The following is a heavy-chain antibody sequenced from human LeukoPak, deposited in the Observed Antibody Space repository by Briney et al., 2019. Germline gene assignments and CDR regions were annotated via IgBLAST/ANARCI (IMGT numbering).Heavy chain of an antibody. V-gene: IGHV3-74*01. J-gene: IGHJ4*02. CDR1: GFTFSSYW. CDR3: AKDTEGAGFDY. Sequence: GGSLRLSCAASGFTFSSYWMHWVRQAPGKGLVWVSRINSDGSSTSYADSVKGRFTISRDNSKNTLYLQMNSLRAEDTAVYYCAKDTEGAGFDYWGQGTLVTVSS. CDR2: INSDGSST. D-gene: IGHD1-26*01.